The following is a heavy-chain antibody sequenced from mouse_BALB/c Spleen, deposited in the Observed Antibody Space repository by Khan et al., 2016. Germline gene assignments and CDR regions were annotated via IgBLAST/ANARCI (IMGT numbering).Heavy chain of an antibody. CDR1: GYSIASGYY. D-gene: IGHD1-1*01. Sequence: EVKLLESGPGLVKPSQSLSLTCSVTGYSIASGYYWNWIRQFPGNKLEWMGYISYDGSNNYNPSLKNRISITRDTSKNQFFLKLNSVTTEDTATYYCAIFYYGSSYYYYAMDSWGQGTSVTISS. CDR2: ISYDGSN. J-gene: IGHJ4*01. CDR3: AIFYYGSSYYYYAMDS. V-gene: IGHV3-6*02.